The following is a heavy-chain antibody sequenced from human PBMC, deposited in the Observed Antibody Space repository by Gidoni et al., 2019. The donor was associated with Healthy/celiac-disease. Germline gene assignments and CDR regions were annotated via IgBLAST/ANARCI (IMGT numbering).Heavy chain of an antibody. D-gene: IGHD5-12*01. V-gene: IGHV5-10-1*01. Sequence: CKGSGYSFTSYWISWVRQMPGKGLEWMGRIDPSDSYTNYSPSFQGHVTISADKSISTPYLQWSSLKASDTAMYYCARHIRRRDGYNEDYYYYGMDVWGQGTTVTVSS. CDR2: IDPSDSYT. J-gene: IGHJ6*02. CDR1: GYSFTSYW. CDR3: ARHIRRRDGYNEDYYYYGMDV.